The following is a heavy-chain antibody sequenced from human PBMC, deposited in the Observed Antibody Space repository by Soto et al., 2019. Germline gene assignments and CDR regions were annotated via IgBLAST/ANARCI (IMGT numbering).Heavy chain of an antibody. CDR3: ARVGSTLAAGTPDY. D-gene: IGHD6-13*01. Sequence: GGSLRLSCAASGFTFSDYYMSWFRQAPGKALEWVSYSSGSGSTTHDADPVKGRFTISRDNAKNSLYLQMNSLRAEDTAVYYCARVGSTLAAGTPDYWGQGTLVTVSS. V-gene: IGHV3-11*01. J-gene: IGHJ4*02. CDR1: GFTFSDYY. CDR2: SSGSGSTT.